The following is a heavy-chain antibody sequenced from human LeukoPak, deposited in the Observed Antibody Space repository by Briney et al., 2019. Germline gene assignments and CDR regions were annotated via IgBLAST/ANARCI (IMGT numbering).Heavy chain of an antibody. V-gene: IGHV4-59*08. D-gene: IGHD3-3*01. CDR1: GGSIRSYY. CDR3: ARRTYDFWSGYHDY. J-gene: IGHJ4*02. CDR2: IYYSGST. Sequence: PSETLSLTCTVSGGSIRSYYWKWVRQSPGKGLEWIGFIYYSGSTKYNPSLRGRVTISVDTSKNQFSLKLSSVTAADTAVYYCARRTYDFWSGYHDYWGQGTLVTVSS.